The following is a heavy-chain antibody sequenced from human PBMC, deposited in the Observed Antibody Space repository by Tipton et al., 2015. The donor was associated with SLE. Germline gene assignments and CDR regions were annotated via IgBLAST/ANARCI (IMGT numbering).Heavy chain of an antibody. V-gene: IGHV4-39*07. Sequence: TLSLTCTVSGGSISSSSYYWGWIRQPPGKGLEWIGEINHSGSTNYNPSLKSRVTISVDTSKNQFSLKLGSVTAADTAVYYCASRGAAAAPGWYFDLWGRGTLVTVSS. CDR3: ASRGAAAAPGWYFDL. CDR1: GGSISSSSYY. J-gene: IGHJ2*01. D-gene: IGHD6-13*01. CDR2: INHSGST.